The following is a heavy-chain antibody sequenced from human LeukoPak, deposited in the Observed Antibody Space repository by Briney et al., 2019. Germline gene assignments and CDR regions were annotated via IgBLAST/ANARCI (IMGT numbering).Heavy chain of an antibody. J-gene: IGHJ3*02. CDR1: GFTFSSYG. V-gene: IGHV3-33*01. CDR2: IWYDGSNK. Sequence: GGSLRLSCAASGFTFSSYGMHWVRQAPGKRLEWVAVIWYDGSNKYYADSVKGRFTISRDNSKNTLYLQMNSLRAEDTAVYYCAREVAAIGVGAFDIWGQGTMVTVSS. D-gene: IGHD2-15*01. CDR3: AREVAAIGVGAFDI.